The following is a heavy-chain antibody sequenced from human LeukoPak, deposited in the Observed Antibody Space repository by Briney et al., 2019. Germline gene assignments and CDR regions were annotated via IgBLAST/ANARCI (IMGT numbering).Heavy chain of an antibody. Sequence: PGGSLRLSCAASGFTFSSYGMHWVRQAPGKGLEWVAFIRYDGSNKYYADSVKGRFTISRDNSKNTLYLQMNSLRAEDTAVYYCAKDIRVVTAKDFENYYYYYMDVWGKGTTVTVYS. J-gene: IGHJ6*03. CDR1: GFTFSSYG. D-gene: IGHD5-18*01. CDR3: AKDIRVVTAKDFENYYYYYMDV. V-gene: IGHV3-30*02. CDR2: IRYDGSNK.